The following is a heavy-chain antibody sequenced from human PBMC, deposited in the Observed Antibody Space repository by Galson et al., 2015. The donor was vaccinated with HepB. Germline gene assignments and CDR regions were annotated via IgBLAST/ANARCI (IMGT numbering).Heavy chain of an antibody. CDR2: INAGNGNT. CDR3: ARDMGYCSGGSCYYDWFDP. V-gene: IGHV1-3*01. Sequence: SVKVSCKASGYTFTSYAMHWVRQAPGQRLEWMGWINAGNGNTKYSQKFQGRVTITRDTSASTAYMELSSLRSEDTAVYYCARDMGYCSGGSCYYDWFDPWGQGTLVTVSS. CDR1: GYTFTSYA. J-gene: IGHJ5*02. D-gene: IGHD2-15*01.